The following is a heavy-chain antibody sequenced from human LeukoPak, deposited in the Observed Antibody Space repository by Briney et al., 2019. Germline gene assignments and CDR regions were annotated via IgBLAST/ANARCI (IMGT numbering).Heavy chain of an antibody. Sequence: GGSLRLSCAASGFTVSSNYMSWVRQAPGKGLEWVSVIYSGGSTYYADSVKGRFTISRDNPKNTLYLQMNSLRAEDTAVYYCAREPSTVTKGGYYYGMDVWGQGTTVTVSS. D-gene: IGHD4-17*01. J-gene: IGHJ6*02. CDR3: AREPSTVTKGGYYYGMDV. CDR1: GFTVSSNY. V-gene: IGHV3-66*01. CDR2: IYSGGST.